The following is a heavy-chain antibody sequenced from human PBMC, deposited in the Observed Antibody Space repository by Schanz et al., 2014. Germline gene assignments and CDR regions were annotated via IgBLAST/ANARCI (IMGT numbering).Heavy chain of an antibody. V-gene: IGHV3-53*01. CDR2: VYMSAAST. Sequence: EVQLVESGGGLIQPGGSLRLSCAVSGFTVSSNYMSWVRQAPGKGLEWVSTVYMSAASTRYADSVKGRFIISRDTAKNTVFLQMNNLRAEDTAVYYCARGASRDYFAMDVWGQGTTVTVSS. J-gene: IGHJ6*02. CDR1: GFTVSSNY. CDR3: ARGASRDYFAMDV.